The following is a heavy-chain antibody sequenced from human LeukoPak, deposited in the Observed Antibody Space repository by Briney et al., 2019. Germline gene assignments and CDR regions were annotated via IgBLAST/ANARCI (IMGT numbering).Heavy chain of an antibody. D-gene: IGHD3-22*01. CDR2: MNAKSGHT. V-gene: IGHV1-8*02. J-gene: IGHJ6*02. Sequence: GASVKVSCKTSGYTFTNYGFTWVRQAPGQGPEWMGWMNAKSGHTGYAQNLEGRVTMTRDTSTNTAYMELRGLRSEDTAVYFCARGMFDNSGHYYYFYYALDVWGQGTTVTVSS. CDR3: ARGMFDNSGHYYYFYYALDV. CDR1: GYTFTNYG.